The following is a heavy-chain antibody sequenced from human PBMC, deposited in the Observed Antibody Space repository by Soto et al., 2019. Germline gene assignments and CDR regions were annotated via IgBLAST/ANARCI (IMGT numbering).Heavy chain of an antibody. CDR2: ISCYNGDT. Sequence: QVHLVQSGAEVKKPGASVKVSCKTSGYTFTNYGISWVRQAPGQGPQWMGWISCYNGDTKYAQTLQGKVTMTTDASTRTAYMELSSLRFDDTAVYYCARGGSTWSAEYYQHWGQGTVVIVS. CDR1: GYTFTNYG. CDR3: ARGGSTWSAEYYQH. J-gene: IGHJ1*01. V-gene: IGHV1-18*01. D-gene: IGHD6-13*01.